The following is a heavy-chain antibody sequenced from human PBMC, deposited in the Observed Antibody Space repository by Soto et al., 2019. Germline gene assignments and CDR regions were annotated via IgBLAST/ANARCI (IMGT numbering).Heavy chain of an antibody. CDR2: IYYSGST. J-gene: IGHJ5*02. V-gene: IGHV4-31*03. CDR3: ARQRGVVVAATPEASRNVRPNTWFDP. D-gene: IGHD2-15*01. Sequence: QVQLQESGPGLVKPSQTLSLTCTVSGGSISSGGYYWSWIRQHPGKGLEWIGYIYYSGSTYYNPSLTSRVTISVDTSKNQLSLKLSSVTAADTAVYYCARQRGVVVAATPEASRNVRPNTWFDPWGQGTLVTVSS. CDR1: GGSISSGGYY.